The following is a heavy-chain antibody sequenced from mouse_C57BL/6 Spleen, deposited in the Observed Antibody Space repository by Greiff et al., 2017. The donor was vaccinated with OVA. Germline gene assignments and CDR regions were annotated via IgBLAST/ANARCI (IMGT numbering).Heavy chain of an antibody. CDR2: ISYDGSN. CDR3: ARRDYDGGAMDY. V-gene: IGHV3-6*01. CDR1: GYSITSGYY. Sequence: EVKLVESGPGLVKPSQSLSLTCSVTGYSITSGYYWNWIRQFPGNKLEWMGYISYDGSNNYNPSLKNRISITRDTSKNQFFLKLNSVTTEDTATYYCARRDYDGGAMDYWGQGTSVTVSS. D-gene: IGHD2-4*01. J-gene: IGHJ4*01.